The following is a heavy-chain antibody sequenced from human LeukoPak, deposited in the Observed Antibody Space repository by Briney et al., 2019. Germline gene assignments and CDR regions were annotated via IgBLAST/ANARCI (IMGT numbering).Heavy chain of an antibody. V-gene: IGHV3-7*01. D-gene: IGHD3-16*01. CDR2: IQENGGEK. CDR3: ARGWADLDY. J-gene: IGHJ4*02. CDR1: GFTFSSFW. Sequence: PGGSLRLSCAASGFTFSSFWMTWVRQAPGKGLEWVANIQENGGEKYHLDSVKGRFTISRDNAKNSLYLQMNSLRADDAAVYYCARGWADLDYWGQGTLVTVSS.